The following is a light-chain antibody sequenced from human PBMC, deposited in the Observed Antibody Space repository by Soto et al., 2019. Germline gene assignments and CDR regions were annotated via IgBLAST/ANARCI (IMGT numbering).Light chain of an antibody. CDR1: QSVRSSY. CDR2: AAS. CDR3: QQYGSSPRT. Sequence: EIVLTQSPDTLSLSPGESATLSCRASQSVRSSYLAWYQQTPGQTPRLLIYAASSRATGIPDRFSGSGSGTDFSLTISRLEAEDFAVCYCQQYGSSPRTFGQGTKVDIK. J-gene: IGKJ1*01. V-gene: IGKV3-20*01.